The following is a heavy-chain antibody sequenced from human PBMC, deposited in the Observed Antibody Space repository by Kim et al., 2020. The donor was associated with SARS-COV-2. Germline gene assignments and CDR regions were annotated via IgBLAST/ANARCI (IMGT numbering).Heavy chain of an antibody. Sequence: GGSLRLSCAASGFTVSSNYMSWVRQAPGKGLEWVSVIYSGGSTYYADSVKGRFTISRDNSKNTLYLQMNSLRAEDTAVYYCARAPVVVAVHYGMDVWGQGTTVTVSS. CDR3: ARAPVVVAVHYGMDV. CDR2: IYSGGST. D-gene: IGHD2-15*01. V-gene: IGHV3-53*01. CDR1: GFTVSSNY. J-gene: IGHJ6*02.